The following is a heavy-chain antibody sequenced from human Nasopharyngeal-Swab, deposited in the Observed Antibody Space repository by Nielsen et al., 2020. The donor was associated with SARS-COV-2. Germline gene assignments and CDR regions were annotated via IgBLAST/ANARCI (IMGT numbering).Heavy chain of an antibody. CDR3: ARTETYYYGSGSYYPIDY. J-gene: IGHJ4*02. Sequence: GGSLRLSCAASGFTFSSYGMHWVRQDPDKGLEWVAVISYDGSNKYYADSVKGRFTISRDNSKNTLYLQMNSLRAEDTAVYYCARTETYYYGSGSYYPIDYWGQGTLVTVSS. V-gene: IGHV3-30*03. D-gene: IGHD3-10*01. CDR1: GFTFSSYG. CDR2: ISYDGSNK.